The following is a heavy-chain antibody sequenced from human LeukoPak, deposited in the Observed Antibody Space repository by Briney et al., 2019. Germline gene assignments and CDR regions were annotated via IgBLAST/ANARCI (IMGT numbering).Heavy chain of an antibody. CDR1: GDSIRTNNYF. CDR2: ISYYAIT. V-gene: IGHV4-39*01. J-gene: IGHJ5*02. D-gene: IGHD6-13*01. Sequence: PSETLSLTCSVSGDSIRTNNYFWGWIRQPPGMGLEWIGRISYYAITYYNPSLKSRATVSVDTSKNQFSLNLISVTAADTAVYYCARRPGHSWDVGNWFDPWGQGTLLTVSS. CDR3: ARRPGHSWDVGNWFDP.